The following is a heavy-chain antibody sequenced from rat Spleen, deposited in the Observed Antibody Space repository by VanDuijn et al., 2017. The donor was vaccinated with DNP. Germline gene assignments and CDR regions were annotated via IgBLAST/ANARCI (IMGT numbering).Heavy chain of an antibody. CDR2: ISTSGAVT. D-gene: IGHD1-11*01. Sequence: EVQLVESGGGLVQPGRSLKLSCAASGFTFSDYAMAWVRQAPKKGLEWVAAISTSGAVTYYRDSVKGRFTISRDNAKITLYLQMNSLRSDDTATYYCGTQEGDYYFDYWGQGVLVTVSS. J-gene: IGHJ2*01. CDR1: GFTFSDYA. CDR3: GTQEGDYYFDY. V-gene: IGHV5S13*01.